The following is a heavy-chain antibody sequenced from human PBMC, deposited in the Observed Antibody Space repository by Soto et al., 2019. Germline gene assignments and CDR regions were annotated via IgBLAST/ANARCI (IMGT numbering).Heavy chain of an antibody. CDR3: ARDERITIFGVDNYYYYYGMDV. V-gene: IGHV4-34*01. Sequence: SETLSLTCAVYGGSFSGYYWSWIRQPPGKGLEWIGDINHSGSTNYNPSLKSRVTISVDTSKNQFSLKLSSVTAADTAVYYCARDERITIFGVDNYYYYYGMDVWGQGTTVTVPS. CDR2: INHSGST. D-gene: IGHD3-3*01. CDR1: GGSFSGYY. J-gene: IGHJ6*02.